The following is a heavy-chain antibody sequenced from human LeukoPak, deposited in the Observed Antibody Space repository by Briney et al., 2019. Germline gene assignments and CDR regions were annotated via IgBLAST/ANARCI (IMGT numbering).Heavy chain of an antibody. CDR3: TREDY. V-gene: IGHV1-2*02. Sequence: ASVKVSCKTSGYTFTGYYIHWVRQAPGQGLEWMGWINANSGGTIYAQKFQGRVTMTRDTSISTAYMELTSLTSDDTAVYYCTREDYWGQRTLVTVSS. CDR1: GYTFTGYY. CDR2: INANSGGT. J-gene: IGHJ4*02.